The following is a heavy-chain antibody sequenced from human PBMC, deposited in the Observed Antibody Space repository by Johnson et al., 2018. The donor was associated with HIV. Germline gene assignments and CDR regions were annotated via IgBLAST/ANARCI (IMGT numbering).Heavy chain of an antibody. CDR3: ARPPGIRWSSAAFDN. J-gene: IGHJ3*02. Sequence: QVQLVESGGGVVQPGRSLRLSCVVSGFTYSSYAMHWVRQAPGKGLEWVAVISYDGSNKYYADSVKGRFTISRDNSKNTLYLQMNSLRAEDTAVYYCARPPGIRWSSAAFDNWGQGTMVTVSS. CDR2: ISYDGSNK. D-gene: IGHD2-15*01. CDR1: GFTYSSYA. V-gene: IGHV3-30*04.